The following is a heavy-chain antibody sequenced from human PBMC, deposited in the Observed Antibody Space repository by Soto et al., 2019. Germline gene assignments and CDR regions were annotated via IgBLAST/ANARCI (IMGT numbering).Heavy chain of an antibody. Sequence: GESVKISCQGSGYIFTSYWIGWVRQMPGKGLEWMGIIYPGDSDTRYSPSFQGQVTISVDKSISTAYLQWSSLKASDTAIYYCARWEYSSSWYSGLAGLPGKNWFDPWGQGTLVTVSS. CDR2: IYPGDSDT. J-gene: IGHJ5*02. CDR1: GYIFTSYW. CDR3: ARWEYSSSWYSGLAGLPGKNWFDP. D-gene: IGHD6-13*01. V-gene: IGHV5-51*01.